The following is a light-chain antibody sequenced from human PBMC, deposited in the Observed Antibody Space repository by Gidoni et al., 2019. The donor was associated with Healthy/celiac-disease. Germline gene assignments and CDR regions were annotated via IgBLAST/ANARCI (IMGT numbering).Light chain of an antibody. CDR1: KLGDKY. V-gene: IGLV3-1*01. CDR3: QAWDSSTACYV. CDR2: QDS. Sequence: SYELTQPPSVSVSPGQTASITCSGDKLGDKYACWYQQKPGQSPGLVIYQDSKRPAGIPDRFSGSNTGNTATLTISGTQAMDEADYYCQAWDSSTACYVFGTGTKVTVL. J-gene: IGLJ1*01.